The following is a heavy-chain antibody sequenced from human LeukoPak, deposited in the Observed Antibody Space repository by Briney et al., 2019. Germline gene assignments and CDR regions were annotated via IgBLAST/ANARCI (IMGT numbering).Heavy chain of an antibody. CDR2: ISYDGSNK. CDR1: GFTFSSYG. Sequence: GGSLRLSCAASGFTFSSYGMHWVRQAPGKGLEWVAVISYDGSNKYYADSVKGRFTISRDNSKNTLYLQMNSLRAEERAVYYCAKLGWGYHVNRGPGWFDPWGQGTLVTVPS. V-gene: IGHV3-30*18. J-gene: IGHJ5*02. CDR3: AKLGWGYHVNRGPGWFDP. D-gene: IGHD5-12*01.